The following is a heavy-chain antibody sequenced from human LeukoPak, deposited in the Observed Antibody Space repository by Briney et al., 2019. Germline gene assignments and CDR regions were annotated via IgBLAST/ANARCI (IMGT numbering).Heavy chain of an antibody. J-gene: IGHJ5*02. CDR2: IYYSGST. Sequence: PSETLSLTCTVSGGSISSGDYYWSWIRQPPGKGLEWIGYIYYSGSTYYNPSLKSRVTISVDTSKNQFSLKLSSVTAADAAVYYCAQRWWPKGFDPWGQGTLVTVSS. D-gene: IGHD2-15*01. V-gene: IGHV4-30-4*01. CDR3: AQRWWPKGFDP. CDR1: GGSISSGDYY.